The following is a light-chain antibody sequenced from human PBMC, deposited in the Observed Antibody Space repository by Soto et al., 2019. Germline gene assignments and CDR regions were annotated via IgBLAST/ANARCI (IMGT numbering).Light chain of an antibody. J-gene: IGLJ2*01. CDR2: DVS. CDR1: SSDVGGSDY. Sequence: QSALTQPASVSGSPGQSITISCIGTSSDVGGSDYVSWYQQHPGKAPKLVIYDVSNRPSGVSDRFSGSKSGNTASLTISGLQDEEEDDYYCCSYTRSSSLLLFGGGTKVTVL. V-gene: IGLV2-14*01. CDR3: CSYTRSSSLLL.